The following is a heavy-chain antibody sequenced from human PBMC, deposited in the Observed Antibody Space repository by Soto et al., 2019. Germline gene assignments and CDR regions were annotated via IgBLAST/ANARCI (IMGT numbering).Heavy chain of an antibody. J-gene: IGHJ3*02. Sequence: GGSLRLSCAGSGFTFSHYWMHWVRQAPGEGLVWISRINGDGSSTSYGDSVKGRFTISRDNAKNTLYLQMNTLRPEDTAVYYCAVHGDYDAFDIWGQGTMVTVSS. CDR1: GFTFSHYW. D-gene: IGHD4-17*01. CDR2: INGDGSST. V-gene: IGHV3-74*01. CDR3: AVHGDYDAFDI.